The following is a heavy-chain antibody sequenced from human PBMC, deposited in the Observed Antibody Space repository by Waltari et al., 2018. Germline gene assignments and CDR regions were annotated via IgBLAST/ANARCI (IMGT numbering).Heavy chain of an antibody. D-gene: IGHD3-9*01. CDR3: ARASTGLYYYYGMDV. V-gene: IGHV1-69*01. Sequence: QVQLVQSGAEVQKPGSSVKVSCKASGGTFRSYAISWVRRDPGQGLEGMGGIIPIFGTANYAQKFQGRVTITADESTSTAYMELSSLRSEDTAVYYCARASTGLYYYYGMDVWGQGTTVTVSS. CDR1: GGTFRSYA. J-gene: IGHJ6*02. CDR2: IIPIFGTA.